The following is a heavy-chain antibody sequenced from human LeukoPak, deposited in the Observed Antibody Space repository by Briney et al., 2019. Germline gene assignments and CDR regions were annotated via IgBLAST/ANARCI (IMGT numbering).Heavy chain of an antibody. CDR3: ESKDIVVVPAGRDRYFDL. J-gene: IGHJ2*01. D-gene: IGHD2-2*01. CDR1: GFTFSSYG. V-gene: IGHV3-30*02. Sequence: SGGSLRLSCAASGFTFSSYGMHWVRQAPGKGLEWVAFIRYDGSNKYYADYVKGRFTISRDNSKNTLYLQMNSLRAEDTAVYYCESKDIVVVPAGRDRYFDLWGRGTLVTVSS. CDR2: IRYDGSNK.